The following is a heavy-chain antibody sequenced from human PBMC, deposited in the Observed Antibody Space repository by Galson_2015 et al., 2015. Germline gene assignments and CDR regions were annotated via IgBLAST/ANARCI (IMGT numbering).Heavy chain of an antibody. V-gene: IGHV4-39*07. J-gene: IGHJ5*02. Sequence: SETLSLTCTVSGGSISSSSYYWGWIRQPPGKGLEWIGSIYYSGSTYYNPSLKSRVTISVDTSKNQFSLKLSSVTAADTAVYYCARLCILPAAAGTFDPWGQGTLVTVSS. CDR2: IYYSGST. CDR3: ARLCILPAAAGTFDP. D-gene: IGHD6-13*01. CDR1: GGSISSSSYY.